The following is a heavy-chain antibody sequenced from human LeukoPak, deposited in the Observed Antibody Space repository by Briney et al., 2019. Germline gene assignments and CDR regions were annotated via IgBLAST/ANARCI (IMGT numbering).Heavy chain of an antibody. Sequence: SVKVSRKASGGTFSSYAISWVRQAPGQGLEWMGGIIPIFGTANYAQKFQGRVTITADESTSTAYMELSSLRSEDTAVYYCARVRGITMVRGAANWFDPWGQGTLVTVSS. CDR1: GGTFSSYA. D-gene: IGHD3-10*01. CDR2: IIPIFGTA. J-gene: IGHJ5*02. CDR3: ARVRGITMVRGAANWFDP. V-gene: IGHV1-69*13.